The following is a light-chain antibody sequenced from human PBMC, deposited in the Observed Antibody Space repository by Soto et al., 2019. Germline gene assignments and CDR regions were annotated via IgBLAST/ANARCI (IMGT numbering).Light chain of an antibody. CDR1: QSMSSS. CDR2: KAS. J-gene: IGKJ3*01. Sequence: DIQMSQSPSTLSASEGDRVTITCRASQSMSSSLAWYQQKPGKAPKVLIYKASSLESGVPSRFSGSGSVTEFTLTISSLQPDAFATSYCEQYASYPLTFGPGTKVDIK. CDR3: EQYASYPLT. V-gene: IGKV1-5*03.